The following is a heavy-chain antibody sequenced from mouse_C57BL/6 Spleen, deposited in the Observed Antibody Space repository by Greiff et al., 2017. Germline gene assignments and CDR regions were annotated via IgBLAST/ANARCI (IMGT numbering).Heavy chain of an antibody. V-gene: IGHV1-81*01. CDR3: ARLYGSSLYAMDY. CDR2: IYPRSGNT. CDR1: GYTFTSYG. Sequence: QVQLKESGAELARPGASVKLSCKASGYTFTSYGISWVKQRTGQGLEWIGEIYPRSGNTYYNEKFKGKATLTADKSSSTAYMELRSLTSEDSAVYFCARLYGSSLYAMDYWGQGTSVTVSS. J-gene: IGHJ4*01. D-gene: IGHD1-1*01.